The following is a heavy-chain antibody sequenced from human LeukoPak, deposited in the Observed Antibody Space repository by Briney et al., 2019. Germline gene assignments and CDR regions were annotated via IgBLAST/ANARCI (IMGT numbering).Heavy chain of an antibody. J-gene: IGHJ4*02. CDR3: AREGHNYGHGNFDY. CDR1: GGSISSYY. CDR2: IYYSGST. V-gene: IGHV4-59*01. D-gene: IGHD5-18*01. Sequence: SETLSLTCTVSGGSISSYYWSWIRQPPGKGLEWIGYIYYSGSTNYNPSLKSRVTISVDTSKNQFSLKLSSVTAADTAVYYCAREGHNYGHGNFDYWGQGTLVTVSS.